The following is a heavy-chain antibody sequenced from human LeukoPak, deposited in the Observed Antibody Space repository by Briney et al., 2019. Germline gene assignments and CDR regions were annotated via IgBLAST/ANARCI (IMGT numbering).Heavy chain of an antibody. D-gene: IGHD1-26*01. J-gene: IGHJ5*02. CDR2: ISGSGGST. CDR3: ATEAHDYYYTWFDP. CDR1: GFTFSSYA. Sequence: GGSLRLSCSASGFTFSSYAMSWVRQAPGKGLEWFSAISGSGGSTYYADSVKGRFTISRDNSKNTLYLQMNSLRAEDTAVYYCATEAHDYYYTWFDPWGQGTLVTVSS. V-gene: IGHV3-23*01.